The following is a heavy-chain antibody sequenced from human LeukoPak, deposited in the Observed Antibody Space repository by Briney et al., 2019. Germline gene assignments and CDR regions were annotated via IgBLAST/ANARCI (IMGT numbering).Heavy chain of an antibody. CDR1: GGSISSYY. Sequence: SETLSLTCTVSGGSISSYYWSWIRQPPGKGLEWIGYIYYSGSTNYNPSLKSRVTISVDTSKNQFSLKLSSVTAADTAVYYCARGPYSSSRGTYYYYMDVWGTGTTVTVSS. D-gene: IGHD6-13*01. CDR2: IYYSGST. J-gene: IGHJ6*03. V-gene: IGHV4-59*01. CDR3: ARGPYSSSRGTYYYYMDV.